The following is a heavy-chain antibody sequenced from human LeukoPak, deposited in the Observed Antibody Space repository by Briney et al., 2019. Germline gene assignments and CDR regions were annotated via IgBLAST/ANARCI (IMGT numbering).Heavy chain of an antibody. CDR1: GFPFSAYD. V-gene: IGHV3-13*01. Sequence: GGSLRLSCATSGFPFSAYDMHWVRQAPGKGLEWVSAFGSAGDTYYPGAVKGRFTISRDYAKNSLFLQMNGLRAGDTAVYFCVRGALPGDNWYFDLWGRGTLVTVSS. CDR2: FGSAGDT. CDR3: VRGALPGDNWYFDL. J-gene: IGHJ2*01.